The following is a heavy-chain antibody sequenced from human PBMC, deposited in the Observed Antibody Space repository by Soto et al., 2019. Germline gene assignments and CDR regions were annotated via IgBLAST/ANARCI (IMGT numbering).Heavy chain of an antibody. CDR3: ARGSRQQLGDY. CDR2: IYYSGST. J-gene: IGHJ4*02. Sequence: SVTLCLTCTVAGGYIRGYYWSWIRQPPGKGLEWIGYIYYSGSTNYNPSLKSRVTISVDTSKNQFSLKLSSVTAADTAVYYCARGSRQQLGDYWGQGTLVTVSS. V-gene: IGHV4-59*01. CDR1: GGYIRGYY. D-gene: IGHD6-13*01.